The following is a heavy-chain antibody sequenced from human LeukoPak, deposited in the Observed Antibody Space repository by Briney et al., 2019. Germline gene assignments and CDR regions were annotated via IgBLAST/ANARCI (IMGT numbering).Heavy chain of an antibody. CDR2: IYSSGST. D-gene: IGHD2-15*01. J-gene: IGHJ6*02. CDR3: ARDFPPGSGRYFYEGMDV. V-gene: IGHV4-4*07. Sequence: SETLSLTCTVSGGSISDYYWSWIRQPAGKGLEWIGHIYSSGSTYYNPSLKSRVTMSVDMSKDQFSLKLSSVTAADTAVYYCARDFPPGSGRYFYEGMDVWGQGTTVTVSS. CDR1: GGSISDYY.